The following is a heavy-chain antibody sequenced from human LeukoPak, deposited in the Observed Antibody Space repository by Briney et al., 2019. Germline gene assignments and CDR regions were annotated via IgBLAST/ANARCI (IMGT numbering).Heavy chain of an antibody. CDR3: ARNLIVWPSGGAEDAFDI. D-gene: IGHD3-16*01. CDR1: GVSISSYD. J-gene: IGHJ3*02. Sequence: PSGTLSLTCTVSGVSISSYDLSWIRQPPGKGLEWIGYIYYSGSTNYNPSPKSRVTTSVDTSTNQLSLKLSSVTAADTAVYYCARNLIVWPSGGAEDAFDIWGQGTMVTVSS. V-gene: IGHV4-59*01. CDR2: IYYSGST.